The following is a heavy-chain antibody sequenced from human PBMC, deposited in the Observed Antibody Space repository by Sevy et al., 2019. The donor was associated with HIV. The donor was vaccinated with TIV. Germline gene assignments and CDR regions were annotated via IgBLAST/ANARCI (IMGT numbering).Heavy chain of an antibody. J-gene: IGHJ6*02. Sequence: GGSLRLSCSTSGFTFNSYWLTWVRQAPGKGLEWVANINQDGSEKNYVDSVKGRFTISRDNAQKSVFLQMRALRAADTGVYYCARVGSSYDTYYNHYAMDVWGQGTTVTVSS. CDR3: ARVGSSYDTYYNHYAMDV. CDR1: GFTFNSYW. CDR2: INQDGSEK. V-gene: IGHV3-7*01. D-gene: IGHD5-12*01.